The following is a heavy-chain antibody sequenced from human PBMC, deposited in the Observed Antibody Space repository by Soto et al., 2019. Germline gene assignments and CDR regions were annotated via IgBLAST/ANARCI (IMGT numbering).Heavy chain of an antibody. V-gene: IGHV3-74*01. CDR1: GFTFSNYW. CDR3: VKDSHGDY. CDR2: IDHDGPT. J-gene: IGHJ4*02. D-gene: IGHD2-15*01. Sequence: EVQLVESGGGLVQPGGSLRLSCAGSGFTFSNYWMHWVRQAPGKGLEWVSRIDHDGPTDYADSVGGRFTISRDNAENTLYLQMNSLSLKSTAVYYCVKDSHGDYWGQGTLVTVSS.